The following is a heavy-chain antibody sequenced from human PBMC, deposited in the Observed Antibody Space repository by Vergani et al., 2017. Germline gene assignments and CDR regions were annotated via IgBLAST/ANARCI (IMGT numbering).Heavy chain of an antibody. CDR1: GFTFGDYA. Sequence: EVQLVESGGGLVQPGRSLRLSCTASGFTFGDYAMSWVRQAPGKGLEWVGFIRSKAYGGTTEYAASVKGRFTISRDDSKSIAYLQMNSLKTEDTAVYYCTRPKYQYQLPYYFDYWGQGTLVTVSS. CDR2: IRSKAYGGTT. J-gene: IGHJ4*02. CDR3: TRPKYQYQLPYYFDY. D-gene: IGHD2-2*01. V-gene: IGHV3-49*04.